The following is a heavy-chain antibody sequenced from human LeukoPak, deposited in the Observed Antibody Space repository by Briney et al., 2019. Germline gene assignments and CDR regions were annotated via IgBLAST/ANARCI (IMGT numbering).Heavy chain of an antibody. CDR2: IRSKANSYAT. D-gene: IGHD1-14*01. J-gene: IGHJ6*03. CDR3: TRSPHGDYYYYYMDV. Sequence: PGGSLRLSCAASGFTFSGSAMHWVRQASGKGLEWVGRIRSKANSYATAYAASVKGRFTISRDDSKNTAYLQMNSLKTEDTAVYYCTRSPHGDYYYYYMDVWGKGTTVTVSS. V-gene: IGHV3-73*01. CDR1: GFTFSGSA.